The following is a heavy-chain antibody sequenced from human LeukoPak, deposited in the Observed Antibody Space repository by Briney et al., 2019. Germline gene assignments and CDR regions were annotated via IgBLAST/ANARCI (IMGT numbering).Heavy chain of an antibody. CDR1: GFTFSNYW. D-gene: IGHD6-13*01. Sequence: GGSLRLSCEGSGFTFSNYWMSWVRQAPGKGLEWVANIKQDGSEKFYEDSVKGRFTISRDNAKNSLYLQMNSLRAEDTALYYYAKDRTSIAAAGFDYWGQGTLVTVSS. J-gene: IGHJ4*02. CDR3: AKDRTSIAAAGFDY. V-gene: IGHV3-7*03. CDR2: IKQDGSEK.